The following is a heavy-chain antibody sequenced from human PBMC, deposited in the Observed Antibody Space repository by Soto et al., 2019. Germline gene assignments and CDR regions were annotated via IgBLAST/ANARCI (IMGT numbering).Heavy chain of an antibody. V-gene: IGHV4-30-4*01. D-gene: IGHD7-27*01. CDR2: IYDGGRT. Sequence: QVQLQESGPGLVKPSQTLSLTCTVSGGSISTVDYWWSWIRQSPDMGLEWIGHIYDGGRTYNNPSLESRVTISVDTSKSQLSLTLSSVSAADTAVYYCDRGPSGDKVDSWGQGTLVTVSS. CDR1: GGSISTVDYW. CDR3: DRGPSGDKVDS. J-gene: IGHJ4*02.